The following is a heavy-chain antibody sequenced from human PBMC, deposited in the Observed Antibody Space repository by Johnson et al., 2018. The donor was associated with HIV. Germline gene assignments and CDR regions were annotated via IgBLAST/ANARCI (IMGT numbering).Heavy chain of an antibody. J-gene: IGHJ3*02. D-gene: IGHD1-1*01. CDR1: GFTFSNAW. CDR2: IRYDGSNK. CDR3: ARGTGTDDAFDI. V-gene: IGHV3-30*02. Sequence: QVQLVESGGGLVKPGESLRLSCAASGFTFSNAWMHWVRQAPGKGLEWVAFIRYDGSNKYYADSVKGRFTISRDNSKNSVDLQMNSLRVEDTAVYYCARGTGTDDAFDIWGQWTMVPVSS.